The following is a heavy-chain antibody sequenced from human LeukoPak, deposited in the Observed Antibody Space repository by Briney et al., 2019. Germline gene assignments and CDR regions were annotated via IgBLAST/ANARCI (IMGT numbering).Heavy chain of an antibody. CDR3: ARDSPYYDYVWGSYRPYYFDY. Sequence: ASVKVSCKASGYTFTGYYMHWVRQAPGQGLEWMGWINPNSGGTNYAQKFQGRVTMTRDTSISTAYMELSRLRSDDTAVYYCARDSPYYDYVWGSYRPYYFDYWGQGTLVTVSS. D-gene: IGHD3-16*02. J-gene: IGHJ4*02. CDR1: GYTFTGYY. CDR2: INPNSGGT. V-gene: IGHV1-2*02.